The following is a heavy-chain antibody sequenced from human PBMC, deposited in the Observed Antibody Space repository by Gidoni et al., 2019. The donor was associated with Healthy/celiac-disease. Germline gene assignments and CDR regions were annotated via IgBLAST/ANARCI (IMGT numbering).Heavy chain of an antibody. CDR3: AREAEYYYDSSGYYYWFDP. Sequence: QLQLQESGPGLVKPSETLSLTCTVSGCSISSSSYYWGWIRQPPGKGLEWIGSIYYSGSTYYNPSLKSRVTISVDTSKNQFSLKLSSVTAADTAVYYCAREAEYYYDSSGYYYWFDPWGQGTLVTVSS. CDR2: IYYSGST. V-gene: IGHV4-39*02. CDR1: GCSISSSSYY. D-gene: IGHD3-22*01. J-gene: IGHJ5*02.